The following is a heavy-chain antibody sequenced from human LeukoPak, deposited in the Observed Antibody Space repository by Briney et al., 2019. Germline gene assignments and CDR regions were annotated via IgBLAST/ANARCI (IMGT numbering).Heavy chain of an antibody. J-gene: IGHJ6*02. D-gene: IGHD6-19*01. Sequence: GGSLRLSCAASGFTVSSNYMSWVRQAPGKGLEWVSVIYSGGSTYYADSVKGRITISRDNSKNTLYLQMNSLRAEDTAVYYCARDLFIAVAGTDYYYYGMDVWGQGTTVTVSS. CDR1: GFTVSSNY. V-gene: IGHV3-66*01. CDR2: IYSGGST. CDR3: ARDLFIAVAGTDYYYYGMDV.